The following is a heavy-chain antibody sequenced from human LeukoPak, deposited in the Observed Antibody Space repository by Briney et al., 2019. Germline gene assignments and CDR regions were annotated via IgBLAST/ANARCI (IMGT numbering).Heavy chain of an antibody. V-gene: IGHV1-2*02. J-gene: IGHJ3*02. CDR1: GDTSTGYY. CDR2: INPNSGGT. CDR3: AREWAVVAATLSAFDI. D-gene: IGHD2-15*01. Sequence: ASLKVSCKASGDTSTGYYIHWVRQNPGQGLEWMGWINPNSGGTNYAQKFQGRVSMTRDTSIRTAYMELSRLRSDDTAVYYCAREWAVVAATLSAFDIWGQETMVTVSS.